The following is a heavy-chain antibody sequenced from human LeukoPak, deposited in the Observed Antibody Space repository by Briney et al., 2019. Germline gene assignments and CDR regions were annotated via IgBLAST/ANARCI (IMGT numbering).Heavy chain of an antibody. CDR2: INHSGST. CDR3: ARRRYYDSTGYLD. V-gene: IGHV4-34*01. Sequence: SETLSLTCTVYGESFSGYYWSWIRQPPGKGLEWIGEINHSGSTNYNPSLKSRVTISVDTSKNQFSLKLTSVTAADTAVYYCARRRYYDSTGYLDWGQGTLVIVSS. D-gene: IGHD3-22*01. J-gene: IGHJ1*01. CDR1: GESFSGYY.